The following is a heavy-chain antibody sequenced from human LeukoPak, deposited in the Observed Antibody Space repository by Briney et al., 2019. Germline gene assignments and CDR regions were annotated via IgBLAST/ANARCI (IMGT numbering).Heavy chain of an antibody. CDR3: ARSRFLEWLVHDAFDI. D-gene: IGHD3-3*01. CDR2: NYHSGST. Sequence: SETLSLTCTVSGYSISSGYYWGWIRQPPGKGLEWIGSNYHSGSTYYNPSLKSRVTISVDTSKNQFCLKLSSVTAADTAVYYCARSRFLEWLVHDAFDIWGQGTMVTVSS. V-gene: IGHV4-38-2*02. J-gene: IGHJ3*02. CDR1: GYSISSGYY.